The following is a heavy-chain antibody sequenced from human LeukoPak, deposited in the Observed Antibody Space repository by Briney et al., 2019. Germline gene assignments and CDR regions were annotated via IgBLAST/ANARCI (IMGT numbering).Heavy chain of an antibody. V-gene: IGHV1-2*02. Sequence: GASVKVSCKASGYTFTSYGISWVRQAPGQGLEWMGWINPNSGGTNYAQKFQGRVTMTRDTSISTAYMELSRLRSDDTAVYYCARGLGYDFWSGFDHAFDIWGQGTMVTVSS. CDR2: INPNSGGT. CDR1: GYTFTSYG. J-gene: IGHJ3*02. D-gene: IGHD3-3*01. CDR3: ARGLGYDFWSGFDHAFDI.